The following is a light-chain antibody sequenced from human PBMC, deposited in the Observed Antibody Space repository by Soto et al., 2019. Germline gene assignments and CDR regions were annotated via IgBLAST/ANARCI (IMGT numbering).Light chain of an antibody. CDR3: TSFTSSSTQV. V-gene: IGLV2-14*01. Sequence: QSVLTQPASVSGSPGQSITISCTGTSSDIGAYDYVSWYQQYPGRVPKLMIFEVSDRPSGVSDRFSGSKSGSTASLTISGLQAEDEADYFCTSFTSSSTQVFGTGTKVTVL. CDR2: EVS. J-gene: IGLJ1*01. CDR1: SSDIGAYDY.